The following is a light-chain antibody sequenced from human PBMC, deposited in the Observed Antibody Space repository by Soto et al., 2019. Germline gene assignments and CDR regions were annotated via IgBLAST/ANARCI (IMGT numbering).Light chain of an antibody. CDR1: SSDVGGYNY. Sequence: QSVLTQPPSASGSPGQSVTISCTGTSSDVGGYNYVSWHQQHPGKAPKLMIYEVSKRPSGVPDRFSGSKSGNTASLTVSGLQAEDEADYYCNSYAGSNNFLFGTGTKLTVL. J-gene: IGLJ1*01. V-gene: IGLV2-8*01. CDR3: NSYAGSNNFL. CDR2: EVS.